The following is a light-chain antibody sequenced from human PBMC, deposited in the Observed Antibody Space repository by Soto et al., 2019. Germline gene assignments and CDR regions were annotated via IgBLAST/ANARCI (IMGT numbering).Light chain of an antibody. CDR2: GAS. CDR3: QQYGSSQT. J-gene: IGKJ1*01. Sequence: EIVLTQSPGTLSLSPGERATLSCRASQSVSSSYLAWYQQKPGQAPRLLIYGASSRATGIPDRFSGSGSGTAFTLSISRLETEDLAVYYCQQYGSSQTFGQGTKVEIK. V-gene: IGKV3-20*01. CDR1: QSVSSSY.